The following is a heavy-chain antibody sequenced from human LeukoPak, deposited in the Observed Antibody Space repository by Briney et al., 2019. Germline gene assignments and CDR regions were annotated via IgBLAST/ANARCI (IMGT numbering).Heavy chain of an antibody. CDR2: VYHNGET. Sequence: PSETLSLTCTVSGYSISTNYYWAWIRQSPGTGLEWIGSVYHNGETYYNPSLKSRAIISVDTSKNEFSLRLTSVTAADTAVYYCARVRKWLQGATTFDYWGQGTLVTVSS. D-gene: IGHD3-22*01. J-gene: IGHJ4*02. V-gene: IGHV4-38-2*02. CDR3: ARVRKWLQGATTFDY. CDR1: GYSISTNYY.